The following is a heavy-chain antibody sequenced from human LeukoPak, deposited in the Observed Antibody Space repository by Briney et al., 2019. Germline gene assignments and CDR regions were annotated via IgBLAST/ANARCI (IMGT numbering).Heavy chain of an antibody. V-gene: IGHV1-46*01. CDR1: GYSFTSNY. CDR2: IYPRDGST. J-gene: IGHJ4*02. CDR3: ARDQEAFDY. Sequence: ASVKVSCKASGYSFTSNYIHWVRQAPGQGLEWMGMIYPRDGSTSYAQKFQGGVTVTRDTSTSTVHMELSGLRSEDTAVYYCARDQEAFDYWGQGTLVTVSS.